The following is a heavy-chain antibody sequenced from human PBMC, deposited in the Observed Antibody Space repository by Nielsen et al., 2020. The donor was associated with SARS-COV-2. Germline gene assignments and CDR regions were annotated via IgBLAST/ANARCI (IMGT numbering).Heavy chain of an antibody. V-gene: IGHV3-73*01. Sequence: GASLKISCAASGFTFSGSAMHWVRQASGKGLEWVGRIRSKANSYATAYAASVKGRFTISRDDSKNTAYLQMNSLKTEDTAVYYCTTRADFDYWGQGTLVTVSS. J-gene: IGHJ4*02. CDR3: TTRADFDY. CDR2: IRSKANSYAT. CDR1: GFTFSGSA.